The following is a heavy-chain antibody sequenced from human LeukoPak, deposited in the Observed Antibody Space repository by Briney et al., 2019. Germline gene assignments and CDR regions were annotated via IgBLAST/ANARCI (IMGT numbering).Heavy chain of an antibody. CDR3: ARDYDSSGYSVPNYFDY. CDR2: ISSSSSYI. CDR1: GFTFSGYS. D-gene: IGHD3-22*01. Sequence: GGSLRLSCAASGFTFSGYSMNWVRQAPGKGLEWVSSISSSSSYIYYADSVKGRFTISRDNAKNSLYLQMNSLRAEDTAVYYCARDYDSSGYSVPNYFDYWGQGTLVTVSS. V-gene: IGHV3-21*01. J-gene: IGHJ4*02.